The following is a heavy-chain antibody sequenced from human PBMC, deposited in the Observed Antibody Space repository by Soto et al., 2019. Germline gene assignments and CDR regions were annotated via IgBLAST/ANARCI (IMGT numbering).Heavy chain of an antibody. CDR1: GYTFTSYY. D-gene: IGHD3-10*01. J-gene: IGHJ6*02. CDR2: INPSGGYT. V-gene: IGHV1-46*01. Sequence: VKVSYKASGYTFTSYYMNWVRQAPGQGLEWLGIINPSGGYTTYAQKFQGRVTITRDTSASTAYMELSSLRSEDTAVYYCARCYYGSGSPPPYGMDVWGQGTTVTVSS. CDR3: ARCYYGSGSPPPYGMDV.